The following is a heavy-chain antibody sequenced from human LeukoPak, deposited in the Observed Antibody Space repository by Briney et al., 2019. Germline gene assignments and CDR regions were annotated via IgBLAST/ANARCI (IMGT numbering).Heavy chain of an antibody. CDR1: GFTFSSYS. V-gene: IGHV3-21*01. CDR2: ISSSSSYI. J-gene: IGHJ4*02. CDR3: ARGRKGGNYFDY. D-gene: IGHD3-16*01. Sequence: PGGSLRLSCAASGFTFSSYSMNWVRQAPGKGLEWVSSISSSSSYIYYADSVKGRFTISRDNAKNSLYLQMNSLRAEDTAVYYCARGRKGGNYFDYWGQGTLVTVSS.